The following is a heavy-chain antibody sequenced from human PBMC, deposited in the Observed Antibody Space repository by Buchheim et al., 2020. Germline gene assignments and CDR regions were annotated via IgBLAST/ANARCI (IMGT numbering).Heavy chain of an antibody. CDR2: ISYDGNNK. CDR3: AKDWANYGMDV. CDR1: GFTFRTYG. Sequence: QVQLVESGGGVVQPGRSLRLSCVVSGFTFRTYGMYWVRQAPGKGLEWLAVISYDGNNKYYADSVKGRFTISSDNSKNTLYLQIHSLRADDTAVYYCAKDWANYGMDVWGQGTT. D-gene: IGHD3-16*01. J-gene: IGHJ6*02. V-gene: IGHV3-30*18.